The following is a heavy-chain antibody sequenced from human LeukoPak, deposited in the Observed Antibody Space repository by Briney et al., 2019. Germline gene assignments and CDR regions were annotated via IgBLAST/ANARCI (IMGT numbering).Heavy chain of an antibody. V-gene: IGHV3-33*01. J-gene: IGHJ3*02. Sequence: GRSLRLSCAASGFTFNSYGMHWVRQAPGKGLEWVAVIWYDGSNKYYADSVKGRFTISRDNSKNTLYLQMNSLRAEDTAVYYCARRITMVRGVIITPGDAFDIWGQGTMVTVSS. D-gene: IGHD3-10*01. CDR1: GFTFNSYG. CDR3: ARRITMVRGVIITPGDAFDI. CDR2: IWYDGSNK.